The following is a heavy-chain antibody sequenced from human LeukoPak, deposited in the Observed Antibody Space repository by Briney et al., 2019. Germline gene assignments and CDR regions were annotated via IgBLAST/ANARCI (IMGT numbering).Heavy chain of an antibody. CDR1: GGSISSSSYY. Sequence: SETLSLTCTVSGGSISSSSYYWGWIRQPPGKGLEWIGSIYYSGSTYYNPSLKSRVTISVDTSKNQFSLKLSSVTAADTAVYYCATHSSSQGRIQLWPRDYWGQGTLVTVSS. J-gene: IGHJ4*02. D-gene: IGHD5-18*01. CDR3: ATHSSSQGRIQLWPRDY. V-gene: IGHV4-39*01. CDR2: IYYSGST.